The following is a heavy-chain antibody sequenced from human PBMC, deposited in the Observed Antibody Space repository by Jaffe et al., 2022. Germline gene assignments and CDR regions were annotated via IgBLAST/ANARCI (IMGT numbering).Heavy chain of an antibody. CDR3: ARDQYNWNYDYYYYMDV. CDR2: IYSGGST. CDR1: GFTVSSNY. V-gene: IGHV3-53*02. Sequence: EVQLVETGGGLIQPGGSLRLSCAASGFTVSSNYMSWVRQAPGKGLEWVSVIYSGGSTYYADSVKGRFTISRDNSKNTLYLQMNSLRAEDTAVYYCARDQYNWNYDYYYYMDVWGKGTTVTVSS. D-gene: IGHD1-20*01. J-gene: IGHJ6*03.